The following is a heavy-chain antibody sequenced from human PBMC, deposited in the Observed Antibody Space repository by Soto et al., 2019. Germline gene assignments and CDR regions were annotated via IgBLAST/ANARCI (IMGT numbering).Heavy chain of an antibody. V-gene: IGHV1-2*02. CDR1: GYTFTGYY. CDR2: INPNSGGT. CDR3: ASLCVSGSTSCYYYYYGMDV. D-gene: IGHD2-2*01. Sequence: ASVKVSCKASGYTFTGYYMHWVRQAPGQGLEWMGWINPNSGGTNYAQKFQGRVTMTRDTSISTAYMELSRLRSDETAVYYCASLCVSGSTSCYYYYYGMDVWAQGTTV. J-gene: IGHJ6*02.